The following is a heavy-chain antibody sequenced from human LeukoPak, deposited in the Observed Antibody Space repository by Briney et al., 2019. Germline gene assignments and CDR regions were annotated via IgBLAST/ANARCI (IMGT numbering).Heavy chain of an antibody. CDR1: GFTFSSFA. J-gene: IGHJ4*02. V-gene: IGHV3-33*08. CDR2: IWYDGSNK. D-gene: IGHD6-6*01. Sequence: GRSLRLSCAASGFTFSSFAMHWVRQAPGKGLEWVAVIWYDGSNKYYADSVKGRFTISRDNSKNTLYLQMNSLRAEDTAVYYCARSDSSSPQYYFDYWGQGTLVTVSS. CDR3: ARSDSSSPQYYFDY.